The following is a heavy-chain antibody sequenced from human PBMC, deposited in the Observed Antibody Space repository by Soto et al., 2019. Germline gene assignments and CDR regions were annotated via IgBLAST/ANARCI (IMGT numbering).Heavy chain of an antibody. J-gene: IGHJ4*02. D-gene: IGHD1-20*01. Sequence: SLKISRKGSGYSFTSYWISLVRQMPGKGLEWMGRIDPSDSYTNYSPSFQGHVTISADKSISTAYLQWSSLKASDTAMYYCARKPNWNPPDYWGQGTLVTVSS. V-gene: IGHV5-10-1*01. CDR3: ARKPNWNPPDY. CDR2: IDPSDSYT. CDR1: GYSFTSYW.